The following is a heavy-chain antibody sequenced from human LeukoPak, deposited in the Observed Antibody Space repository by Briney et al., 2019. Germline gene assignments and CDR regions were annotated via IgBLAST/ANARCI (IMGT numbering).Heavy chain of an antibody. J-gene: IGHJ4*02. Sequence: GGSLRLSCAASGFTFSDYPINWVRQAPGKGLEWVGRIKSTTDGGTTGYAAPVKGRFSISRDDSKNTLYLQMNSLKTEDTAVYYCTTEVGSVAVAGTGYWGQGTLVTVSS. CDR1: GFTFSDYP. CDR3: TTEVGSVAVAGTGY. CDR2: IKSTTDGGTT. D-gene: IGHD6-19*01. V-gene: IGHV3-15*01.